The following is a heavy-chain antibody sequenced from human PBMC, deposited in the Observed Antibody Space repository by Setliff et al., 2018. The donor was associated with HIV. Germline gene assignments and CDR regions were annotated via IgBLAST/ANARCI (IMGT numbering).Heavy chain of an antibody. V-gene: IGHV1-18*01. CDR1: GYTFTSHG. CDR3: ARDRVPKRGYTYREPDFDS. CDR2: ISAYNGNT. D-gene: IGHD5-12*01. J-gene: IGHJ5*01. Sequence: ASVKVSCKASGYTFTSHGISWVRQAPGQGLEWMGWISAYNGNTNYAQKLQGRVTMTTDTSTSTAYMELSGLRSEDTAVYYCARDRVPKRGYTYREPDFDSWGQGTLVTVSS.